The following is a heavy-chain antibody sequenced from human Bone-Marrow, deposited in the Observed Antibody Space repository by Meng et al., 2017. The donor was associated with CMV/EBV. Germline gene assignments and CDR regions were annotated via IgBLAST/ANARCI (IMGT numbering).Heavy chain of an antibody. Sequence: GESLRISCAASGFTFSSYGMHWVRQAPGKGLEWVAVIWYDGSRKYYADSVKGRFSISRDNFKNTLYLHMNSLRAEDTAAYYCAKDLFPALTGGIDVWV. D-gene: IGHD2/OR15-2a*01. CDR1: GFTFSSYG. CDR2: IWYDGSRK. V-gene: IGHV3-33*06. J-gene: IGHJ6*02. CDR3: AKDLFPALTGGIDV.